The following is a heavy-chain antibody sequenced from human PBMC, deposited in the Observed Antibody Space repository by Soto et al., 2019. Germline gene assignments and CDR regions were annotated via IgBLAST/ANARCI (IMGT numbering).Heavy chain of an antibody. CDR1: GGTYRNYA. D-gene: IGHD3-22*01. J-gene: IGHJ4*02. CDR2: IIPISGTT. Sequence: QVHLVQSGAEVKKPGSSVRVSCKASGGTYRNYAVNWVRQAPGQGLEWMGGIIPISGTTNYAQKFQGRVTITADESTSTADMELRRLRSEDTAVYFCARDEGDDSSGYYDVNYWGQGTLVTVSS. CDR3: ARDEGDDSSGYYDVNY. V-gene: IGHV1-69*01.